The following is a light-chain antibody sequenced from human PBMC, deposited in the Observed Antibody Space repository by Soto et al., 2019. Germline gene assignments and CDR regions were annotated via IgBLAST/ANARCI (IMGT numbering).Light chain of an antibody. CDR2: GAS. J-gene: IGKJ1*01. CDR3: QQYDSSPRT. Sequence: EIVLTQSPGTLSLSPGERATLSFGASESVSGSYLAWYQQKPGQAPRLLISGASSRATGIPDRFSGSGSGTDFTLTISRLEPEDFAVYYCQQYDSSPRTFGQGTKVDIK. V-gene: IGKV3-20*01. CDR1: ESVSGSY.